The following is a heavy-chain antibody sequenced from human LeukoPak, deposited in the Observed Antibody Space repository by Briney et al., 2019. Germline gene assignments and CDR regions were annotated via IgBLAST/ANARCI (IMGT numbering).Heavy chain of an antibody. Sequence: GESLQISCKGSGHSFTSYWIGWVRQLPGKGLEWMGIIYPGDSDTRYSPSFQGQVTISADKSISTAYLQWSSLKASDTAMYYCARSPDTIYFDSWGQGTLVTVSS. CDR3: ARSPDTIYFDS. J-gene: IGHJ4*02. CDR1: GHSFTSYW. V-gene: IGHV5-51*01. D-gene: IGHD5-18*01. CDR2: IYPGDSDT.